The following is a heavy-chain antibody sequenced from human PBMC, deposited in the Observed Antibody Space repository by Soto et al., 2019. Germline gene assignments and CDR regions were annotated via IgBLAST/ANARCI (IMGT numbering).Heavy chain of an antibody. CDR2: MNPNSGNT. CDR1: GYTFTSYD. Sequence: QVQLVQSGAEVKKPGASVKVSCKASGYTFTSYDINWVRQATGQGLEWMGWMNPNSGNTGYAQKFQGRVTMPRNTAISTAYMELSSLRSEDTAVYYCARASRVRGVTDLRYWGQGTLVTVSS. CDR3: ARASRVRGVTDLRY. V-gene: IGHV1-8*01. D-gene: IGHD3-10*01. J-gene: IGHJ4*02.